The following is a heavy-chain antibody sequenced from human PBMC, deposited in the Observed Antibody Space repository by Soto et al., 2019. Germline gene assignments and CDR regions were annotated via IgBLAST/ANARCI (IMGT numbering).Heavy chain of an antibody. CDR3: VQSRCGGDCLRSSPSHYYYGVDV. D-gene: IGHD2-21*02. CDR2: IYWDTDE. Sequence: QITLKESGPTLVKPTQTLTLTCTFSGFSLRTSGVGVGWIRQPPGKTLEWLALIYWDTDERYSPSLRSRLTITMGTPANQVVLTMTNINPVDTAKSYCVQSRCGGDCLRSSPSHYYYGVDVWGQGTTVTVSS. J-gene: IGHJ6*02. V-gene: IGHV2-5*02. CDR1: GFSLRTSGVG.